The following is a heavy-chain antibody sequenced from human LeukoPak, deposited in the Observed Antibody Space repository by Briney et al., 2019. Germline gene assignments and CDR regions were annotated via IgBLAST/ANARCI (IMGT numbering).Heavy chain of an antibody. CDR3: TTDHTDINRYIGLGGRGVF. V-gene: IGHV3-15*01. Sequence: GGSLRLSCAPSGFTFCRALVSWVRQAPGKGLEWVGHIKGKGDGETTDYGAPVKDRFTISRDDSKNTLYLQMNNLQSEDTALYYCTTDHTDINRYIGLGGRGVFWGQGTLAIVSS. J-gene: IGHJ4*02. D-gene: IGHD3-16*01. CDR2: IKGKGDGETT. CDR1: GFTFCRAL.